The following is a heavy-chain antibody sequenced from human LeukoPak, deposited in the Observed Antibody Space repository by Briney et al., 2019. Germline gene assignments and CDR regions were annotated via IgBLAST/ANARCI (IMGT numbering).Heavy chain of an antibody. CDR1: GGSISSYY. CDR3: ARHGYSGYEFDY. V-gene: IGHV4-59*08. D-gene: IGHD5-12*01. CDR2: IYYSGST. Sequence: SETLSLTCTVSGGSISSYYWSWIRQPPGKGLEWIGYIYYSGSTTYNPPLKSRVTISVDTSKNEFSLKLSSATAADTAVYYCARHGYSGYEFDYWGQGTLVTVSS. J-gene: IGHJ4*02.